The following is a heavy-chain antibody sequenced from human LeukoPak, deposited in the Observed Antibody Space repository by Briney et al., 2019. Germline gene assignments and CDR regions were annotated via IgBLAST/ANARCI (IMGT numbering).Heavy chain of an antibody. CDR1: GFTFSSYG. V-gene: IGHV3-30*02. CDR3: AIAYCGGDCPVDY. Sequence: GGSLRLSCAASGFTFSSYGIHWVRQAPGNGLEWVAFIRYDGSNKYYADSVKGRFTISRDNSKNTLYLQMNSLRAEDTAVYYCAIAYCGGDCPVDYWGQGTLVTVSS. J-gene: IGHJ4*02. CDR2: IRYDGSNK. D-gene: IGHD2-21*02.